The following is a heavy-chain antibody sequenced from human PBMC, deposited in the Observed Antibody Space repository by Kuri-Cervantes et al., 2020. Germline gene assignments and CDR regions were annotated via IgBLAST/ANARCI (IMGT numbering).Heavy chain of an antibody. CDR3: AKPGESEDSQYYDFWSGYYTGSWFDP. CDR1: GFTFSSNW. D-gene: IGHD3-3*01. CDR2: IKQDGSEQ. Sequence: ETLSLTCAASGFTFSSNWMTWVRQVPGKGLEWVANIKQDGSEQNYVDSVKGRFTISRDNSKNTLYLQMNSLRAEDTAVYYCAKPGESEDSQYYDFWSGYYTGSWFDPWGQGTLVTVSS. V-gene: IGHV3-7*03. J-gene: IGHJ5*02.